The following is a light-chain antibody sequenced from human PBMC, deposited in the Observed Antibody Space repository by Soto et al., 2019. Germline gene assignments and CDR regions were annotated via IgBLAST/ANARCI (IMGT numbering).Light chain of an antibody. V-gene: IGKV3-15*01. CDR3: QQYKNRPLIT. J-gene: IGKJ5*01. CDR1: QSVSSN. Sequence: EIVMTQSPATLSVSPLERSTLSCRASQSVSSNLAWYQQKPGQAPRLLIYDASTRATGLPARFSGSGSGTEFTLTVSSLQSEDFAVYYCQQYKNRPLITFGQGTRLEIK. CDR2: DAS.